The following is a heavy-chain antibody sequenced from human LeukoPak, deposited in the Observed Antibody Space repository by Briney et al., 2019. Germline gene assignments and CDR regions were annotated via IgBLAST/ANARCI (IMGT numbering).Heavy chain of an antibody. V-gene: IGHV1-69*06. CDR1: GGTFSSYA. J-gene: IGHJ4*02. CDR3: ARGGLRGWPYFDY. CDR2: IIPIFGTA. Sequence: SVRVSCKASGGTFSSYAISWVRQAPGQGLEWMGGIIPIFGTANYAQKFQGRVTITADKSTSTAYMELSSLRSEDTAVYYCARGGLRGWPYFDYWGQGTLVTVSS. D-gene: IGHD6-19*01.